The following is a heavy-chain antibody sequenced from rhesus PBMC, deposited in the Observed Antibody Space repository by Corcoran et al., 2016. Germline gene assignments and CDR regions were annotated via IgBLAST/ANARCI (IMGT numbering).Heavy chain of an antibody. D-gene: IGHD1-38*01. CDR2: IYGSSTST. CDR3: ARELTWFFDY. CDR1: GGSISDSYR. V-gene: IGHV4S10*01. Sequence: VQLQESGPGVVKPSETLSLTCAVSGGSISDSYRWSWIRQPPGKGLEWIGYIYGSSTSTNYNPSLKSRGTISKDTSKNQFSLKLSSVTAADTAVYYCARELTWFFDYWGQGVLVTVSS. J-gene: IGHJ4*01.